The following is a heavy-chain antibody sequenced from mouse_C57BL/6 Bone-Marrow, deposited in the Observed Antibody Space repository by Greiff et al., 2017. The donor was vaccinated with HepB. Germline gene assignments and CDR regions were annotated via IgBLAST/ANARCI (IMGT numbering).Heavy chain of an antibody. CDR3: ARGGLYGNSWYFDV. V-gene: IGHV1-18*01. CDR2: INPNNGGT. J-gene: IGHJ1*03. D-gene: IGHD2-1*01. Sequence: EVQLQQSGPELVKPGASVKIPCKASGYTFTDYNMDWVKQSHGKSLEWIGDINPNNGGTIYNQKFKGKATFTVDKSSSTAYMELRSLTSEDTAVYYCARGGLYGNSWYFDVWGTGTTVTVSS. CDR1: GYTFTDYN.